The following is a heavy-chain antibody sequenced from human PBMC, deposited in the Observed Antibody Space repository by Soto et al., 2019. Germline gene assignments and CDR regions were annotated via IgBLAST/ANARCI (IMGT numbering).Heavy chain of an antibody. CDR3: ARDPSIVVVVAASYGEVDI. CDR1: GFTFSSYS. V-gene: IGHV3-21*01. D-gene: IGHD2-15*01. Sequence: GGSLRLSCAASGFTFSSYSMNWVRQAPGKGLEWVSSISSSSSYIYYADSVKGRFTISRDNAKNSLYLQMNSLRAEYTAVYYCARDPSIVVVVAASYGEVDIWGQGTMVTVSS. J-gene: IGHJ3*02. CDR2: ISSSSSYI.